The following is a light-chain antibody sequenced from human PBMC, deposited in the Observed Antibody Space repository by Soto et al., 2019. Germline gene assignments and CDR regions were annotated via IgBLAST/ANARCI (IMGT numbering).Light chain of an antibody. CDR2: EAS. J-gene: IGKJ4*01. Sequence: DIQMTQTPSSLSASVGDIVIITFRTSQGISNYLAWYQQKPGKVPKLLIYEASILQSGVPSRFSGSGSGTDFTLTISSLQPEDVATYFCQKYDDAPLTFGGGTKVDI. CDR3: QKYDDAPLT. V-gene: IGKV1-27*01. CDR1: QGISNY.